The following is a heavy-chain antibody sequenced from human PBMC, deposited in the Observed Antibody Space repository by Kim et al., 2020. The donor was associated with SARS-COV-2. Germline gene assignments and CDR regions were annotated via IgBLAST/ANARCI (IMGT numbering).Heavy chain of an antibody. CDR3: AKEYSSSWYGDWFDP. Sequence: GGSLRLSCEASGFTVSSYAMSWVRQAPGKGLEWVSAISGSGGSTYYADSVKGRFTISRDNSKNTLYLQMNSLRAEDTAVYYCAKEYSSSWYGDWFDPWGQGTLVTVSS. CDR2: ISGSGGST. J-gene: IGHJ5*02. CDR1: GFTVSSYA. V-gene: IGHV3-23*01. D-gene: IGHD6-13*01.